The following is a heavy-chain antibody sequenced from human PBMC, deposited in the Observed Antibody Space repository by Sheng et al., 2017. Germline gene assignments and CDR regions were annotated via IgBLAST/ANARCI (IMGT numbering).Heavy chain of an antibody. CDR2: INPKNGGP. D-gene: IGHD2-15*01. Sequence: QVQLVQSGAEMKKPGASVKVSCKVSGYIFADYYIDWIRQAPGQGLEWVGWINPKNGGPNFAPKFQGRVTFTRDMSINTAYMEVTGLTFDDTAIYYCGRGPAAVRPYEIFEDYWGQGTVVTVSS. J-gene: IGHJ4*02. CDR1: GYIFADYY. V-gene: IGHV1-2*02. CDR3: GRGPAAVRPYEIFEDY.